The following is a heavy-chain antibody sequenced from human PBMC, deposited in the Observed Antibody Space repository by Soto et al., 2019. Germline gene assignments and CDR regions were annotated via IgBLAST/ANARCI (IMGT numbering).Heavy chain of an antibody. J-gene: IGHJ5*02. CDR1: GYTFTNYD. V-gene: IGHV1-8*01. D-gene: IGHD2-2*01. CDR3: ARVPIVVVRGARGGYWFDP. Sequence: ASVKVSCKASGYTFTNYDINWVRQATGQGLEWMGWMNPNSGNTGYAQRLQGRVTMTRNTSISTAYMELSSLRSEDTAVYYCARVPIVVVRGARGGYWFDPWGQGTLVTVSS. CDR2: MNPNSGNT.